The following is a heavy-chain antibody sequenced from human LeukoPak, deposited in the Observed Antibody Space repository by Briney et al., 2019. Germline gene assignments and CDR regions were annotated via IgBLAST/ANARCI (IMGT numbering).Heavy chain of an antibody. Sequence: ASVKVSCKASGYTFTSYGISWVRQAPGQGLEWMGWISAYNGNTNYAQKLQGRVTMTRDTSITTAYMELNRLRADDTAVYYCARVAGYYYYYMDVWGEGTTVIVSS. CDR1: GYTFTSYG. CDR3: ARVAGYYYYYMDV. J-gene: IGHJ6*03. V-gene: IGHV1-18*01. CDR2: ISAYNGNT.